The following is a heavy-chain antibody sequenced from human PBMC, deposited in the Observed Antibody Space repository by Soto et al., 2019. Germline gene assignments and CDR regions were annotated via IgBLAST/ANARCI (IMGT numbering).Heavy chain of an antibody. CDR1: GFTFTDYA. CDR3: ARGSSGYISSWYYFDY. J-gene: IGHJ4*02. Sequence: VQLLESGVGLVQPGGSLRLSCAASGFTFTDYALSWVRQAPGKGLEWVATISGIGGSTYLADSVKGRLSISRDNSKNTVSLLMNSLRSEDTAVYFCARGSSGYISSWYYFDYWGRGTLVTVSS. CDR2: ISGIGGST. V-gene: IGHV3-23*01. D-gene: IGHD6-13*01.